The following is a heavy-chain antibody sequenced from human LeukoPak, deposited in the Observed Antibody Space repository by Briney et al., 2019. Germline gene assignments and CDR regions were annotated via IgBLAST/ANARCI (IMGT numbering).Heavy chain of an antibody. J-gene: IGHJ4*02. CDR1: GFTFSSYS. Sequence: GGSLRLSCAASGFTFSSYSMNWVRQAPGKGLEWVSYISSSSSTIYYADSVKGRFTISRDNAKNSLYLQMNSLRAEDTAVYYCARDPLTMVRGVIIRYFDYWGQGTLVTVSS. V-gene: IGHV3-48*04. D-gene: IGHD3-10*01. CDR3: ARDPLTMVRGVIIRYFDY. CDR2: ISSSSSTI.